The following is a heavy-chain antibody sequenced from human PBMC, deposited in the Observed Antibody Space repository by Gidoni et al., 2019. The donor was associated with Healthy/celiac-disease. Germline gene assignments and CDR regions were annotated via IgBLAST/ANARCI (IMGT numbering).Heavy chain of an antibody. CDR2: IGTSGAT. CDR3: ARGYCSGGSCYSSTRYYYYGMDV. J-gene: IGHJ6*02. D-gene: IGHD2-15*01. Sequence: EVQLVESGGGLVQPVGSLRLSCAASGFTLRCSDMPWVRQSTGKGLELVSAIGTSGATYYPGTVKGRFTISRENAKNSLYLQMNSLRAGDTAVYYCARGYCSGGSCYSSTRYYYYGMDVWGQGTTVTVSS. V-gene: IGHV3-13*01. CDR1: GFTLRCSD.